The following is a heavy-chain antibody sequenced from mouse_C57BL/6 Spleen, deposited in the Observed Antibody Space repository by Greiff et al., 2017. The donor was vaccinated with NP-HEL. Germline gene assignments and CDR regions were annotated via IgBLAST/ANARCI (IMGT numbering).Heavy chain of an antibody. D-gene: IGHD2-12*01. CDR1: GFTFSSYA. CDR3: AREVRGYFDV. CDR2: ISDGGSYT. Sequence: DVQLVESGGGLVKPGGSLKLSCAASGFTFSSYAMSWVRQTPEKRLEWVATISDGGSYTYYPDNVKGRFTISRDNAKNNLYLQMSHLKSEDTAMYYCAREVRGYFDVWGTGTTVTVSS. J-gene: IGHJ1*03. V-gene: IGHV5-4*01.